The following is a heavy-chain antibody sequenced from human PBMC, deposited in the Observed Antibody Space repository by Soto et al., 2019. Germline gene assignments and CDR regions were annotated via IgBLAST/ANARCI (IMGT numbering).Heavy chain of an antibody. J-gene: IGHJ4*02. V-gene: IGHV1-69*01. D-gene: IGHD3-10*01. CDR2: IIPIFGTA. Sequence: QVQLVQSGAEGKKPGSSVKVSCKASGGTFSSYAISWVRQAPGQGLEWMGGIIPIFGTANYAQKFQGRVTITADESTSTAYMELSSLRSEDKAVYYCARDLGEVRYGSGSYRYWGQGTLVTVSS. CDR3: ARDLGEVRYGSGSYRY. CDR1: GGTFSSYA.